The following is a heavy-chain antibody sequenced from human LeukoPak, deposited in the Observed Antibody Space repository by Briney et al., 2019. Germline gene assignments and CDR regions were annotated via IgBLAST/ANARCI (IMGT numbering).Heavy chain of an antibody. D-gene: IGHD3-10*01. CDR3: ARQGGDTMVRGVVRDGFDP. J-gene: IGHJ5*02. Sequence: SETLSLTCTVSGDSISSSIYYWGWIRQPPGKGLEWIGCIYYNGYTYYTSSLKSRVTIFVDTSKNQFSLKLISVTAADTAVYYCARQGGDTMVRGVVRDGFDPWGQGTLVTVSS. CDR2: IYYNGYT. V-gene: IGHV4-39*01. CDR1: GDSISSSIYY.